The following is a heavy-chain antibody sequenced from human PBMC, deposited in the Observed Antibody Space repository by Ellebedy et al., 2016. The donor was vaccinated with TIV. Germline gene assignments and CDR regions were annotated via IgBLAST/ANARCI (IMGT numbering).Heavy chain of an antibody. D-gene: IGHD1-26*01. V-gene: IGHV3-21*01. Sequence: GESLKISCAASGFSFGGFAMTWVRQAPGQGLEWVSCISSSSSYLYYADSVKGRFTISRDNAKNSLFLQMNSLRAEDTAVYYCARDSGGSYSLGYWGQGTLVTVSS. CDR3: ARDSGGSYSLGY. CDR2: ISSSSSYL. J-gene: IGHJ4*02. CDR1: GFSFGGFA.